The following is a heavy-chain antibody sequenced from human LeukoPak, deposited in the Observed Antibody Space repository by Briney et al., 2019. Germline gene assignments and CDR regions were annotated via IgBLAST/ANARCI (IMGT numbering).Heavy chain of an antibody. CDR3: ASRLERYCSGGSCYPEDY. CDR1: GGTFSSYV. V-gene: IGHV1-69*01. Sequence: GSSVKVSCKASGGTFSSYVISWVRQAPGQGLEWMGGIIPIFGTANYAQKFQGRVTITADESTSTAYMELSSLRSEDTAVYYCASRLERYCSGGSCYPEDYRGQGTLVTVSS. CDR2: IIPIFGTA. D-gene: IGHD2-15*01. J-gene: IGHJ4*02.